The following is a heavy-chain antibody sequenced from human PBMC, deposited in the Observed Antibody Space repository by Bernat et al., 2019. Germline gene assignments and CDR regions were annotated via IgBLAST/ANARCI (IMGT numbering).Heavy chain of an antibody. D-gene: IGHD2-15*01. CDR1: GFTVSSNY. CDR2: LYSGGKT. V-gene: IGHV3-53*05. J-gene: IGHJ4*02. Sequence: EVQLVETGGGLIQPGGSLRLSCAASGFTVSSNYMSCVRQAPGKGLELVSVLYSGGKTYYADSVKGRFTISRDNSKNTLYLQMNSLRAEDTAVYYCARGDCSGGSGYSLYYWGQGTLVTVSS. CDR3: ARGDCSGGSGYSLYY.